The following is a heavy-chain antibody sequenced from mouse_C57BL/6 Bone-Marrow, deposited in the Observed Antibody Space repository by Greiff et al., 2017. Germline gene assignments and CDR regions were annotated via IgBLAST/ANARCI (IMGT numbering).Heavy chain of an antibody. CDR3: AKLGLAY. CDR2: IVPSDSYT. V-gene: IGHV1-59*01. Sequence: VQLQQPGAELVRPGTSVKLSCKASGYTFTSYWMHWVKQRPGQGLEWIGVIVPSDSYTNYNQQFKGKATLTVDTSSSTAYMQLSSLTSEDSAVYYCAKLGLAYWGQGTLVTVSS. J-gene: IGHJ3*01. CDR1: GYTFTSYW. D-gene: IGHD4-1*01.